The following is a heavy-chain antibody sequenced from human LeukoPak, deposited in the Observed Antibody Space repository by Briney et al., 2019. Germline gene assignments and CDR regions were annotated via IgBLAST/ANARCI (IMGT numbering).Heavy chain of an antibody. CDR1: GFTFSSYG. Sequence: GGSLRLSCAASGFTFSSYGMHWVRQAPGKGLEWVAVIWYDGSNKYYADSAKGRFTISRDNSKNTLYLQMNSLRAEDTAVYYCARDCSSTSCYDYWGQGTLVTVSS. CDR3: ARDCSSTSCYDY. CDR2: IWYDGSNK. V-gene: IGHV3-33*01. D-gene: IGHD2-2*01. J-gene: IGHJ4*02.